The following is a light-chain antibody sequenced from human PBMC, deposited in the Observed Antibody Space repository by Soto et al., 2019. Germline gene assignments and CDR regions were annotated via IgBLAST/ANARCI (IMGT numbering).Light chain of an antibody. J-gene: IGKJ1*01. CDR1: QSPLHSGGKTT. CDR3: MQGTQLPRT. Sequence: DIGMTQTPLSLSVAPGQPASISCRSSQSPLHSGGKTTLYWYLQRPGQSPQLVIYEVSNRFSGVPDRFSGSGSGTDVTLRISRVEAEDVGVYYGMQGTQLPRTFGQGTKVEIK. CDR2: EVS. V-gene: IGKV2D-29*02.